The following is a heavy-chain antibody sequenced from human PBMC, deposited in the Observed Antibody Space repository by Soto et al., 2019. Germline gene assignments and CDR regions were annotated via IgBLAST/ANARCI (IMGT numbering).Heavy chain of an antibody. J-gene: IGHJ6*02. Sequence: NPGESLKISCKGSGYSFTSYWIGWVRQMPGKGLEWMGIIYPGDSDTRYSPSFQGQVTISADKSISTAYLQWSSLKASDTAVYYCARLGDTMVRGVPGVFYYYGMDVWGQGTTVTVSS. CDR1: GYSFTSYW. CDR3: ARLGDTMVRGVPGVFYYYGMDV. CDR2: IYPGDSDT. V-gene: IGHV5-51*01. D-gene: IGHD3-10*01.